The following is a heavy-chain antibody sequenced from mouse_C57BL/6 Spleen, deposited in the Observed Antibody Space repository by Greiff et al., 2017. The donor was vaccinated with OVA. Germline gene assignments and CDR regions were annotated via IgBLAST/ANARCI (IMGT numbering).Heavy chain of an antibody. D-gene: IGHD2-3*01. Sequence: VQVVESGAELVRPGSSVKLSCKASGYTFTSYWMHWVKQRPIQGLEWIGNIDPSDSETHYNQKFKDKATLTVDKSSSTAYMQLSSLTSEDSAVYYCARADGYHWFAYWGQGTLVTVSA. CDR3: ARADGYHWFAY. CDR1: GYTFTSYW. V-gene: IGHV1-52*01. CDR2: IDPSDSET. J-gene: IGHJ3*01.